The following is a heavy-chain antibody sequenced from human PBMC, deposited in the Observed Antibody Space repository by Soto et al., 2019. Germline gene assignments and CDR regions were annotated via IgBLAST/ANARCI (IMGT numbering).Heavy chain of an antibody. J-gene: IGHJ5*02. V-gene: IGHV4-30-4*01. CDR3: ARDSPSEGWFDP. D-gene: IGHD3-3*01. CDR1: GGSISSGAYY. CDR2: IFYGGSS. Sequence: SETLSLTCTVSGGSISSGAYYWSWIRQPPGKGLEWIGYIFYGGSSYCNPSLKSRGTMSVDTSKNQFSLKLSSVTAADTAVYYCARDSPSEGWFDPWGQGTLVTVSS.